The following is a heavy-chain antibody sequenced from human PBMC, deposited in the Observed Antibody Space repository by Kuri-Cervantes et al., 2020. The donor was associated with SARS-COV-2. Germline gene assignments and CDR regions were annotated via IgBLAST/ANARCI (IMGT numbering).Heavy chain of an antibody. CDR2: IYYNGNG. CDR3: ARATSFTSIYYYFDS. D-gene: IGHD2-2*01. J-gene: IGHJ4*02. CDR1: GGSIDSTTYY. Sequence: SQTLSLTCDVSGGSIDSTTYYWTWVRQPPGKGLEFIGYIYYNGNGYNPSLESRVTMSLDTSRNQFSLRLTSVTPADTAVYYCARATSFTSIYYYFDSWGQGNLVTVSS. V-gene: IGHV4-61*01.